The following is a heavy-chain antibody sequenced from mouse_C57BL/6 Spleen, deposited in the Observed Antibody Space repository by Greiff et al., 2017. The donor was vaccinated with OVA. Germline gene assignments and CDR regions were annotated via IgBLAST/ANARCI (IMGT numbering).Heavy chain of an antibody. CDR1: GFTFSSYA. D-gene: IGHD2-2*01. CDR3: TRVYYGYDGYAMDY. V-gene: IGHV5-9-1*02. CDR2: ISSGGDYI. J-gene: IGHJ4*01. Sequence: EVKLVESGEGLVKPGGSLKLSCAASGFTFSSYAMSWVRQTPEKRLEWVAYISSGGDYIYYADTVKGRFTISRDNARNTLYLQMSSLKSEDTAMYYCTRVYYGYDGYAMDYWGQGTSVTVSS.